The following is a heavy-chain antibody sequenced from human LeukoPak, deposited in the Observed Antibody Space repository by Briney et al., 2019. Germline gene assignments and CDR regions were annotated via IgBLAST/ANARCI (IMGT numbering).Heavy chain of an antibody. J-gene: IGHJ3*02. Sequence: GASVKVSCKASGYTFTSYYMHWVRQAPGQGLEWMGIINPSGGSTSYAQKFQGRVTMTRDMSTSTVYMELSSLRSEDTAVYYCARDNCGGDCYLGHDAFDIWGQGTMVTVSS. CDR1: GYTFTSYY. D-gene: IGHD2-21*02. CDR3: ARDNCGGDCYLGHDAFDI. V-gene: IGHV1-46*01. CDR2: INPSGGST.